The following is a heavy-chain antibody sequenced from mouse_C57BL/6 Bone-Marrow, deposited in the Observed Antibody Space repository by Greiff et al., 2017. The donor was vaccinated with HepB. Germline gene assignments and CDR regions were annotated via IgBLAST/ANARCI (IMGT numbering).Heavy chain of an antibody. CDR2: IYPGDGDT. CDR3: AILLTYFDV. V-gene: IGHV1-82*01. CDR1: GYAFSSSW. J-gene: IGHJ1*03. Sequence: QVQLKESGPELVKPGASVKISCKASGYAFSSSWMNWVKQRPGKGLEWIGRIYPGDGDTNYNGKFKGKATLTADKSSSTAYMQLSSLTSEDSAVYYCAILLTYFDVWGTGTTVTVSS. D-gene: IGHD1-1*01.